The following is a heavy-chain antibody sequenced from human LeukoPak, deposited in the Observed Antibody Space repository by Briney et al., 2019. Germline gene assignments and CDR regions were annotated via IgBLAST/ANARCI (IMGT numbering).Heavy chain of an antibody. D-gene: IGHD3-16*02. Sequence: SVKVSCKASGGTFSSYAISWERQAPGQGLEWMGGIIPIFGSANYAQRFQGRVTITADESTNTVYMELSSLRSEDTAVYYCARDYVRNTSFYFDYWGQGTLVTVSS. CDR3: ARDYVRNTSFYFDY. V-gene: IGHV1-69*01. CDR2: IIPIFGSA. CDR1: GGTFSSYA. J-gene: IGHJ4*02.